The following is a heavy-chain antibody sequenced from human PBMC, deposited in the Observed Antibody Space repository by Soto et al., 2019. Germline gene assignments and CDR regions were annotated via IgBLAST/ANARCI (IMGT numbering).Heavy chain of an antibody. CDR3: ARGRYYGSGSYYNVPYNWFDP. J-gene: IGHJ5*02. Sequence: GASVKVSCKASGYTVTSYGISWVRQATGQGLEWMGWISAYNGNTNYAQKLQGRVTMTTDTSTSTAYMELRSLRSDDTAVYYCARGRYYGSGSYYNVPYNWFDPWGQGTLVTVSS. CDR1: GYTVTSYG. CDR2: ISAYNGNT. V-gene: IGHV1-18*01. D-gene: IGHD3-10*01.